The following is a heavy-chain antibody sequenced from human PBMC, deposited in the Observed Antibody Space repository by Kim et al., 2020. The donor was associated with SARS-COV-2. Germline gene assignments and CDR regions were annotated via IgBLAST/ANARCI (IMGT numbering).Heavy chain of an antibody. V-gene: IGHV3-23*01. D-gene: IGHD3-9*01. Sequence: YYADSVKGRFTISRDNSKNTLYLQMNSLRAEDTAVYYCAKDLVSTGYYDYWGQGTLVTVSS. CDR3: AKDLVSTGYYDY. J-gene: IGHJ4*02.